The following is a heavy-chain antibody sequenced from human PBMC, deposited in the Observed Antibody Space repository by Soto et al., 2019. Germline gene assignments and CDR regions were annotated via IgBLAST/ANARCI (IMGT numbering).Heavy chain of an antibody. D-gene: IGHD6-6*01. J-gene: IGHJ6*03. V-gene: IGHV1-24*01. Sequence: ASVKVSCKDSGYTLTELSLHWVRQAPGKGLEWMGGFDPEDGETIYAQKFQGRVTMTEDTSTDTAYMELSSLRSEDTAVYYCATDLKQLGPYYYYMDFWGKGTTVPVSS. CDR3: ATDLKQLGPYYYYMDF. CDR1: GYTLTELS. CDR2: FDPEDGET.